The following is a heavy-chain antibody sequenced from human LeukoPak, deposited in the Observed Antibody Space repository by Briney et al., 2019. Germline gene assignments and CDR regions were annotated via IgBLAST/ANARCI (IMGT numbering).Heavy chain of an antibody. Sequence: GGSLRLSCAASGFTFSSSAMSWVRQAPGKGLEWVSTISGSGDRTYYADSVKGRFTISRDNSKNTLFLHMNSLRAEDTAVYSCAKGYCGSGSYGWFDYWGQGTLVTVSS. V-gene: IGHV3-23*01. CDR1: GFTFSSSA. CDR3: AKGYCGSGSYGWFDY. J-gene: IGHJ4*02. CDR2: ISGSGDRT. D-gene: IGHD3-10*01.